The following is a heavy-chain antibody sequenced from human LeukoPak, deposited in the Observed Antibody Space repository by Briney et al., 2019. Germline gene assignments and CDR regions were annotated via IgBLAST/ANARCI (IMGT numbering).Heavy chain of an antibody. Sequence: VVSLRLSCAASGFTFSSYWMSWVRQAPGKGLEWVANIKQDGSEKYYVDSVKGRFTISRDNAKNSLYLQMNSLRAEDTAVYYCARVRRLGYFDYWGQGTLVTVSS. V-gene: IGHV3-7*01. J-gene: IGHJ4*02. D-gene: IGHD4-17*01. CDR1: GFTFSSYW. CDR3: ARVRRLGYFDY. CDR2: IKQDGSEK.